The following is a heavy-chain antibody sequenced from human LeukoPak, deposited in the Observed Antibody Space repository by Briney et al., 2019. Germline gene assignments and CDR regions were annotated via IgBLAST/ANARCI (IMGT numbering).Heavy chain of an antibody. Sequence: PSETLSLTCTVSGGSISSSTYYWGWIRQPPGKGLEWIGSIYYSGSTYYNPSLKSRVSISVDTSKNLFSLKLNSVTAADTAVYYCAREGFPPGVLHWGQGTLVTVSS. D-gene: IGHD2-2*01. CDR1: GGSISSSTYY. CDR3: AREGFPPGVLH. CDR2: IYYSGST. V-gene: IGHV4-39*02. J-gene: IGHJ1*01.